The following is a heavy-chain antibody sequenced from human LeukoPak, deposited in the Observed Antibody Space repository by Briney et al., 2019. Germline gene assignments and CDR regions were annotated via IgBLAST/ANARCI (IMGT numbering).Heavy chain of an antibody. V-gene: IGHV4-59*01. Sequence: PSETLSLTCTVSGGSISSYYWSWIRQPPGKGLEWIGYIYYSGSTNYNPSLKSRVTISVDTSKNRFSLKLSSVTAADTAVYYCARGDGYNYPLVDYWGQGTLVTVSS. CDR2: IYYSGST. J-gene: IGHJ4*02. D-gene: IGHD5-24*01. CDR3: ARGDGYNYPLVDY. CDR1: GGSISSYY.